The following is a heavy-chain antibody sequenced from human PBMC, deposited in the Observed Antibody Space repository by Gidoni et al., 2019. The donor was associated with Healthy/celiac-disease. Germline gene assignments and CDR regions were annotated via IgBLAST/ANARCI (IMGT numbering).Heavy chain of an antibody. V-gene: IGHV2-26*01. CDR2: IFSNDEK. Sequence: QVTEKEPGHVLVKPTVTFTLTCTVYGFSLSNARMGVSWIRQPPGKALERLAHIFSNDEKANSTTLKSTLTISKDTSKSQVVLTMTNMDPVDTATYYCARTRRRDGYPGGFDYWGQGTLVTVSS. CDR1: GFSLSNARMG. J-gene: IGHJ4*02. D-gene: IGHD5-12*01. CDR3: ARTRRRDGYPGGFDY.